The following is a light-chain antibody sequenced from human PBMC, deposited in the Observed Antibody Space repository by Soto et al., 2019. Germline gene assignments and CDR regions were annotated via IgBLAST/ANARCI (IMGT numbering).Light chain of an antibody. J-gene: IGKJ1*01. Sequence: PASISCRSNQSLLHGNGYNYLDWYLQKPGQTPQLLIYLGSNRASGVPDRFSGSGSGTEFTLTINSLQPDDFATYYCQQYHIYSGTFGQGTKVDIK. V-gene: IGKV2-28*01. CDR3: QQYHIYSGT. CDR1: QSLLHGNGYNY. CDR2: LGS.